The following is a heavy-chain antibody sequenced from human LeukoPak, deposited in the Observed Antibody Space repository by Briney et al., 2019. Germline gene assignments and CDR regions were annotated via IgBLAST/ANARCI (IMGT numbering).Heavy chain of an antibody. V-gene: IGHV3-13*01. CDR1: GFTFSTYA. CDR3: ARLNGRTDAFDI. CDR2: IGTAGDT. J-gene: IGHJ3*02. Sequence: GGSLRLSCAASGFTFSTYAMSWVRQATGKGLEWVSAIGTAGDTYYPGSVKGRFTISRENAKNSLYLQMNSLRAGDTAVYYCARLNGRTDAFDIWGQGTMVTVSS.